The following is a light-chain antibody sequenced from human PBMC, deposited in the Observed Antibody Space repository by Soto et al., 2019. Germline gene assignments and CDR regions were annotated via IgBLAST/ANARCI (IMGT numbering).Light chain of an antibody. Sequence: DIQMTQSPSTLSASVGDRVTITCRASQSINTWLACYQQKPGKAPKLLIYHASSVEGGVPSRFSGSGSGTEFTLTISSLQPDDFATYYCQQYESYPLTFGGGTKVDIK. V-gene: IGKV1-5*01. CDR1: QSINTW. CDR3: QQYESYPLT. CDR2: HAS. J-gene: IGKJ4*01.